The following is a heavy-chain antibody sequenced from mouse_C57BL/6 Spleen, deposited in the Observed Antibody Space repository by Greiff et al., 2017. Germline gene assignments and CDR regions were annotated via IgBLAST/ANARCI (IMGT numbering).Heavy chain of an antibody. Sequence: VQLQQPGAELVRPGTSVKLSCKASGYTFTSYWMHWVKQRPGQGLEWIGVIDPSDSYTNYNQKFKGKATLTVDTSSSTAYMQLSSLTSEDSAVYYCARGVTGTKFDYWGQGTTLTVSS. J-gene: IGHJ2*01. V-gene: IGHV1-59*01. CDR2: IDPSDSYT. CDR3: ARGVTGTKFDY. CDR1: GYTFTSYW. D-gene: IGHD4-1*01.